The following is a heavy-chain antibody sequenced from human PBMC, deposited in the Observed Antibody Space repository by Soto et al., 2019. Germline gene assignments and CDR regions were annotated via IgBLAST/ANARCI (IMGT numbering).Heavy chain of an antibody. V-gene: IGHV1-69*01. J-gene: IGHJ4*02. Sequence: QVQLVQSGAEVKKPGSSVKVSCKASGGSFNGYAVSWVRQAPGRGLEWMGGLTPISGAATYAKNFQGRVSINADGSTTTAYLDLTSLTSEDTAIYFCARHRLFYDSGSHSYVPYYFENWGQGTLVSVSS. CDR3: ARHRLFYDSGSHSYVPYYFEN. CDR1: GGSFNGYA. CDR2: LTPISGAA. D-gene: IGHD1-26*01.